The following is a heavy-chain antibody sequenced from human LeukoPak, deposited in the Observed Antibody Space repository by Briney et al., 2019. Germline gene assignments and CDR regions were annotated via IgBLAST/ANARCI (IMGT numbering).Heavy chain of an antibody. J-gene: IGHJ6*03. CDR1: GFTFSSYW. Sequence: PGGSLRLSCAASGFTFSSYWMHWVRQAPGKGLVWVSRINSDGSSTSYAASVKGRFTISRDNAKNTLYLQMNSLRAEDTAVYYCARDPHYYDSSGYNYYMDVWGKGTTVTVSS. D-gene: IGHD3-22*01. CDR2: INSDGSST. V-gene: IGHV3-74*01. CDR3: ARDPHYYDSSGYNYYMDV.